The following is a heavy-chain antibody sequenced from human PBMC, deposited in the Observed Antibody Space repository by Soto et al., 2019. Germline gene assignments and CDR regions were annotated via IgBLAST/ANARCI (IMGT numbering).Heavy chain of an antibody. J-gene: IGHJ3*02. CDR2: ISYDGSNK. CDR3: ARVLGDSSGYGDAFDI. Sequence: GGSLRLSCAASGFTFSSYAMHWVRQAPGKGLEWVAVISYDGSNKYYADSVKGRFTISRDNSKNTLYLQMNSLRAEDTAVYYCARVLGDSSGYGDAFDIWGQGTMVTVSS. V-gene: IGHV3-30-3*01. CDR1: GFTFSSYA. D-gene: IGHD3-22*01.